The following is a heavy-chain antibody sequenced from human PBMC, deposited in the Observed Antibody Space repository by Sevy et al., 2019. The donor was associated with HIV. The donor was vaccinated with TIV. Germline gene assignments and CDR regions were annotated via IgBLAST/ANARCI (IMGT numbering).Heavy chain of an antibody. Sequence: GGSLRLSCAASGFTFNKFAMSWVRQAPGKGLEWVSAISRKSLGTYYADPVKGRFSISRDDSKNMLYLQMSSLRGDYTAVYYCAKEGNNSPDKFDSWGQGTLVTVSS. D-gene: IGHD1-1*01. CDR2: ISRKSLGT. J-gene: IGHJ4*02. CDR3: AKEGNNSPDKFDS. V-gene: IGHV3-23*01. CDR1: GFTFNKFA.